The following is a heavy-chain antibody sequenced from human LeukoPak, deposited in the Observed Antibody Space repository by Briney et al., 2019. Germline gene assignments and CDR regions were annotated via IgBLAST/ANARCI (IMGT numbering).Heavy chain of an antibody. V-gene: IGHV1-18*01. CDR3: ARGARYFDWLPPGFDY. Sequence: GASVKVSCKASGYTFTSYGISWVRQAPGQGLEWMGWISAYNGNTNYAQKLQGRVTMTTDTSTSTAYMELRSLRSDDTAVYYCARGARYFDWLPPGFDYWGQGTLVTVSS. D-gene: IGHD3-9*01. J-gene: IGHJ4*02. CDR1: GYTFTSYG. CDR2: ISAYNGNT.